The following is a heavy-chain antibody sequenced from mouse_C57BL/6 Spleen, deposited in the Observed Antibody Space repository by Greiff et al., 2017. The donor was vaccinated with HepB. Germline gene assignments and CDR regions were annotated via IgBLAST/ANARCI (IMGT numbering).Heavy chain of an antibody. D-gene: IGHD2-4*01. J-gene: IGHJ3*01. CDR2: IYPGDGDT. V-gene: IGHV1-80*01. CDR1: GYAFSSYW. Sequence: QVQLQQSGAELVKPGASVKISCKASGYAFSSYWMNWVKQRPGKGLEWIGQIYPGDGDTNYNGKFKGKATLTADKSSSTAYMQLSSLTSEDSAVYFCARERAYDYDEGFAYWGQGTLVTVSA. CDR3: ARERAYDYDEGFAY.